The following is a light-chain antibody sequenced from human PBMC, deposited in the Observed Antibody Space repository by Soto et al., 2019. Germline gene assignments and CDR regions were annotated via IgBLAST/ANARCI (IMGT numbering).Light chain of an antibody. CDR2: AAS. J-gene: IGKJ4*01. CDR1: QNIDNY. Sequence: DIQMTQSPSSLSGSVGDRVTITCRASQNIDNYLNWYQQKPGRAPKLLIFAASTLQSDVPSRFSGSGSGTDFTLAISSLQPEDFATYYCQQCYSPPLTFGGGTKVEIK. CDR3: QQCYSPPLT. V-gene: IGKV1-39*01.